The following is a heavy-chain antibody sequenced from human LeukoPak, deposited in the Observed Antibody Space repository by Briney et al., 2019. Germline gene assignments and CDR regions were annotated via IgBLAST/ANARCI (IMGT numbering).Heavy chain of an antibody. Sequence: SVKVSCKASGGTFSSYAISWVRQAPGQGLEWMGGIIPIFGTANYAQKFQGRVTITADESTSTAYMELSSLRSEDTAVYYCARVVATLGWFDPWGQGTLVTVSS. CDR2: IIPIFGTA. V-gene: IGHV1-69*13. CDR1: GGTFSSYA. J-gene: IGHJ5*02. D-gene: IGHD5-12*01. CDR3: ARVVATLGWFDP.